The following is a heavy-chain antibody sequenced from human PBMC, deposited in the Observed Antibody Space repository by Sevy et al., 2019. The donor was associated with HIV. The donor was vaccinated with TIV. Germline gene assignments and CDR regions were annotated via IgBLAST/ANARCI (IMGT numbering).Heavy chain of an antibody. CDR3: AKVPFVGIAAAGKALDP. D-gene: IGHD6-13*01. CDR2: ISGSGGST. J-gene: IGHJ5*02. V-gene: IGHV3-23*01. CDR1: GFTFSSYA. Sequence: GGSLRLSCAASGFTFSSYAMSWVRQAPGKGLEWVSAISGSGGSTYYADSVKGRFTISRDNSKNTLYLQMNSLRAEDTTVYYCAKVPFVGIAAAGKALDPWGQGTLVTVSS.